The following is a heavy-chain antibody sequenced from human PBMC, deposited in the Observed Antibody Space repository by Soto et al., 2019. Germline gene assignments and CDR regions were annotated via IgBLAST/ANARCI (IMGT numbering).Heavy chain of an antibody. CDR1: GYTFTNYG. J-gene: IGHJ6*02. CDR3: ARSPGYSASWGYFYYGMKI. Sequence: QVQLVQSGAELKKPGASVKVSCKASGYTFTNYGISWVRQAPGQGLEWMGWINTYHGNTKYAQKLQGRVTMTKDISTSTAYMELTSLRSDDTAVYYCARSPGYSASWGYFYYGMKIWGQGTTVIVSS. D-gene: IGHD6-13*01. CDR2: INTYHGNT. V-gene: IGHV1-18*01.